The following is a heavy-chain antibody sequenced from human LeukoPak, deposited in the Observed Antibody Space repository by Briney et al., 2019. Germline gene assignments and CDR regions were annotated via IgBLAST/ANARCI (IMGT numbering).Heavy chain of an antibody. D-gene: IGHD3-9*01. CDR2: IDPNTGGT. V-gene: IGHV1-2*06. J-gene: IGHJ4*02. CDR1: GYTFTNYY. Sequence: ASVKVSCKTSGYTFTNYYIHWVRQAPGQGLEWMGRIDPNTGGTKSAKNFQGRVTMTRDTSISTAYMALSGLRSDDTAVYYCASLYDIVGTAVDYWGQGTLVTVSS. CDR3: ASLYDIVGTAVDY.